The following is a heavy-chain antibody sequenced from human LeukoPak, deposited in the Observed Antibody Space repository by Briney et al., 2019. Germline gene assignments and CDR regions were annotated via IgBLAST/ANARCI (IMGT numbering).Heavy chain of an antibody. CDR3: ATSDCSSTSCYGVSYCYYGLDV. CDR1: GGTFSSSA. D-gene: IGHD2-2*01. V-gene: IGHV1-24*01. Sequence: ASVKVSCKTSGGTFSSSAITWVRQAPGKGLEWMGGFDPEDGETIYAQKFQGRVTMTEDTSTDTAYMELSSLRSEDTAVYYCATSDCSSTSCYGVSYCYYGLDVWGQGTTVTVSS. CDR2: FDPEDGET. J-gene: IGHJ6*02.